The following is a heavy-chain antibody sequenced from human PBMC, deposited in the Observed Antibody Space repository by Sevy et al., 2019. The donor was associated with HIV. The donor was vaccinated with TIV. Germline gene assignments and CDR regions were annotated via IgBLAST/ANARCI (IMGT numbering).Heavy chain of an antibody. CDR2: ISWNGADI. Sequence: GGSLRLSCAASNLTFEDYAMHWVRRAPGKGLEWVSGISWNGADIGFAASVKGRFTISRDNAKSSVYLQINSLTPEDTGVYYCAKGQQLITQSGSYFYYGMNVWGQGTTVTASS. J-gene: IGHJ6*02. D-gene: IGHD6-13*01. CDR3: AKGQQLITQSGSYFYYGMNV. CDR1: NLTFEDYA. V-gene: IGHV3-9*01.